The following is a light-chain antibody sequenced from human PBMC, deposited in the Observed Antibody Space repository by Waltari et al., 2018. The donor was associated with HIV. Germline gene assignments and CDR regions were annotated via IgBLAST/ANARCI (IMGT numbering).Light chain of an antibody. Sequence: QSALTQPASVSGSPGQSITISCTGSSNDVGGDNYVSCYQHHPGKAPGLMIYDVSTRPSGVSDRFSGSKSGDTASLTISGLQPEDEADYYCESYTSTSVWVFGGGTRLTVL. V-gene: IGLV2-14*03. CDR1: SNDVGGDNY. CDR2: DVS. J-gene: IGLJ3*02. CDR3: ESYTSTSVWV.